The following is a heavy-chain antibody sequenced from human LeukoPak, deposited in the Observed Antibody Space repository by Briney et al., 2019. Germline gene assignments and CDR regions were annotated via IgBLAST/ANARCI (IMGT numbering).Heavy chain of an antibody. CDR1: GFTFSIYG. D-gene: IGHD3-22*01. J-gene: IGHJ4*02. V-gene: IGHV3-30*03. CDR3: ARGGSVGGSFDSSGYYPDY. CDR2: ISYDGSNK. Sequence: GGSLRLSCAASGFTFSIYGMNWVRQAPGKGLEWVAVISYDGSNKYYADSVKGRFTISRDNSKNSLYLQMNSLRAEDTAVYHCARGGSVGGSFDSSGYYPDYWGQGTLVTVSS.